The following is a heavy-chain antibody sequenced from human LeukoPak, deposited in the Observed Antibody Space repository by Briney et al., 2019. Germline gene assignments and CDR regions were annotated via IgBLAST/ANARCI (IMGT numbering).Heavy chain of an antibody. Sequence: ASVKVSCMGSGYTFTSCGISWVRQAPGQGLEWMGWSSADNGKTNNAQKLHGRDTMTTDTTTSTAYMELRSLRSDDTAVYYCAIWGDSSSTTSRHFQHWGQGTLVTVSS. J-gene: IGHJ1*01. D-gene: IGHD6-13*01. CDR2: SSADNGKT. CDR3: AIWGDSSSTTSRHFQH. V-gene: IGHV1-18*01. CDR1: GYTFTSCG.